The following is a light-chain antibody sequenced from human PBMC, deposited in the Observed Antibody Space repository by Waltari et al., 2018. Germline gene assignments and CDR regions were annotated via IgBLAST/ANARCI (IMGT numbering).Light chain of an antibody. CDR1: QSVSSSY. V-gene: IGKV3-20*01. J-gene: IGKJ4*01. Sequence: EIVLTQSPGTLSLSPGERATLSCRASQSVSSSYLAWYQQKPCQAPSLLIYGASSRATGIPDRFSGSGSGTDFTLTISRLEPEDFAVYYCQQYGSSPKVTFGGGTKVEIK. CDR2: GAS. CDR3: QQYGSSPKVT.